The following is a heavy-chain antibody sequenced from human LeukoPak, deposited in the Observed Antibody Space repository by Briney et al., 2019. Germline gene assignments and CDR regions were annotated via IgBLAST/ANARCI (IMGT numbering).Heavy chain of an antibody. CDR3: ARDKRGHYDILTGYYDADRHLYYFGY. CDR2: IKQDGSEK. V-gene: IGHV3-7*01. J-gene: IGHJ4*02. Sequence: GGSLRLSCAASGFTFSSYWMSWVRQAPGKGLEWVANIKQDGSEKYYVDSVKGRFTISRDNAKNSLYLQMNSLRAEDTAVYYCARDKRGHYDILTGYYDADRHLYYFGYWGQGTLVTVSS. D-gene: IGHD3-9*01. CDR1: GFTFSSYW.